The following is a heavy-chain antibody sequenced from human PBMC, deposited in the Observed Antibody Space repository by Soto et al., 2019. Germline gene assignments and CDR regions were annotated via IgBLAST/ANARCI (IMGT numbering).Heavy chain of an antibody. CDR3: ASHLAGTSDY. CDR1: GGSISSYY. V-gene: IGHV4-59*08. CDR2: IYYSGST. Sequence: QVQLQESGPGLLKPSETLSLTCTVSGGSISSYYWSWIRQPPGKGLEWIGYIYYSGSTNYNPSLKSRVTISVDTSKNQFSLKLSSVTAADTAVYYCASHLAGTSDYWGQGTLVTVSS. D-gene: IGHD1-1*01. J-gene: IGHJ4*02.